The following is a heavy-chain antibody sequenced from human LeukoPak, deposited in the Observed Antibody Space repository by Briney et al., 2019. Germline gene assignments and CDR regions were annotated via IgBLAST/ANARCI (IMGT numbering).Heavy chain of an antibody. J-gene: IGHJ4*02. CDR2: IIPILGIA. D-gene: IGHD4-17*01. CDR3: ARGINGDYRNAYFDY. V-gene: IGHV1-69*04. CDR1: GGTFSSYA. Sequence: SVKVSFKASGGTFSSYAISWVRQAPGQGVEWMGRIIPILGIANYAQKFQGRVTITADKSTSTAYMELSSLRSEDTAVYYCARGINGDYRNAYFDYWGQGTLVTVSS.